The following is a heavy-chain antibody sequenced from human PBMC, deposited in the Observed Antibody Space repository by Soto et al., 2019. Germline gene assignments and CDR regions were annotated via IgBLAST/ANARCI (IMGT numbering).Heavy chain of an antibody. CDR2: ISYVGDNK. Sequence: QVQLVESGGGVVQPGRSLRLSCAASGFTFSRNAMHWVRQAPGKGLEWVAVISYVGDNKYYADSVKCRFTISRDNSKNTLYLQMNSLRAEDTAVYYCARDRSPLAPYSYYYYGMDLWGQGTTVTVSS. CDR1: GFTFSRNA. V-gene: IGHV3-30-3*01. CDR3: ARDRSPLAPYSYYYYGMDL. J-gene: IGHJ6*02. D-gene: IGHD3-16*01.